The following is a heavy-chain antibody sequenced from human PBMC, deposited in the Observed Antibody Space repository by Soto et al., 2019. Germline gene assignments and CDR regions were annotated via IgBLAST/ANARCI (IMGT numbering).Heavy chain of an antibody. CDR2: INLDGSST. CDR3: ARSTQNLDS. Sequence: PGGSLRLSCAASGFTFSIYWMHWVRQAPGKGLVWVSRINLDGSSTTYADSVKGRFTISRDNAKNTLYLQMNSLRAEDTAVHYCARSTQNLDSWGQGTLVTSPQ. J-gene: IGHJ4*02. CDR1: GFTFSIYW. V-gene: IGHV3-74*01.